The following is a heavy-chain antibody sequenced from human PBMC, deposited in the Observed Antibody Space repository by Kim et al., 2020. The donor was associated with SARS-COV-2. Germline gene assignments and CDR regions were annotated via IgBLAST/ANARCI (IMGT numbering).Heavy chain of an antibody. Sequence: GGSLRLSCAASGFTFSSYSINWVRQAPGKGLEWVSSISSSSSYIYYADSVKGRFTISRDNAKNSLYLQMNSLRAEDTAVYYCARSNHYYDSSGYYQTGDYFDYWGQGTLVTVSS. D-gene: IGHD3-22*01. CDR3: ARSNHYYDSSGYYQTGDYFDY. V-gene: IGHV3-21*04. CDR1: GFTFSSYS. J-gene: IGHJ4*02. CDR2: ISSSSSYI.